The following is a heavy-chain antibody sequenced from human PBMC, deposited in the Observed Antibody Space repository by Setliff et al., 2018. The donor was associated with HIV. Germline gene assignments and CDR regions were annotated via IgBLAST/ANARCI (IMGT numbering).Heavy chain of an antibody. V-gene: IGHV1-69*10. CDR1: GYTFTSYG. CDR3: AGPRGDEAFDI. J-gene: IGHJ3*02. Sequence: ASVNVSCKASGYTFTSYGISWVRQAPGQGLEWMGQIISILEITDYAQKFQGRLTITADEPTNTIYMELSGLRSEDTAVYYCAGPRGDEAFDIWGQGKMVTVSS. D-gene: IGHD3-10*01. CDR2: IISILEIT.